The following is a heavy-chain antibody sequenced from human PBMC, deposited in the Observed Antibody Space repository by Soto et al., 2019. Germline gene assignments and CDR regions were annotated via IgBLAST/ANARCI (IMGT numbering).Heavy chain of an antibody. V-gene: IGHV4-4*02. J-gene: IGHJ4*02. Sequence: PSETLSLTCDVSRYSINNNNWWSWVRQPPGGGLEWIGELHHGGSTYYNPSLESRATFSVDISKNQFFLKLSSVTAADTAVYYCTKNSAYALDYWGQGTLVTSPQ. CDR1: RYSINNNNW. CDR3: TKNSAYALDY. CDR2: LHHGGST. D-gene: IGHD5-12*01.